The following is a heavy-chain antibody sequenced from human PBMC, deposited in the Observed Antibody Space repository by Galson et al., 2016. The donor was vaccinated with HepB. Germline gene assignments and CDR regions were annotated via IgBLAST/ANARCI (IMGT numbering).Heavy chain of an antibody. CDR2: ISPSSGTI. J-gene: IGHJ5*02. CDR1: GFSFSSYS. V-gene: IGHV3-48*02. CDR3: AKDSSYTNWFDP. Sequence: SLRLSCAASGFSFSSYSMNWVRQAPGKGLEWISHISPSSGTIRYADSVRGRFTISRDNAKDSLYLQMTSLRDEDTAVYYCAKDSSYTNWFDPWGQGTLVTVSS. D-gene: IGHD4-11*01.